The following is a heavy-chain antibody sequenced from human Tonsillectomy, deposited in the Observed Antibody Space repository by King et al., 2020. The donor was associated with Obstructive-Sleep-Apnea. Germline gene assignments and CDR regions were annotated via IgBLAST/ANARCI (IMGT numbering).Heavy chain of an antibody. D-gene: IGHD3-10*01. J-gene: IGHJ3*02. V-gene: IGHV3-30-3*01. CDR2: IFDDGNNK. Sequence: QVQLVESGGGVVQPGRSLRLSCAASGFTFTSYSMHWVRQAPGKGLAWVAVIFDDGNNKDYADSVKGRFTISRDNSDNTLYLQMNNLRADDTAIYYFAREYYGSGTDAFDIWGQGTRVTVSS. CDR1: GFTFTSYS. CDR3: AREYYGSGTDAFDI.